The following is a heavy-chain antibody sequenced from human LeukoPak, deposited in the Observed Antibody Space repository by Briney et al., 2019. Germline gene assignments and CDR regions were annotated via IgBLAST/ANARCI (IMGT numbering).Heavy chain of an antibody. D-gene: IGHD5-24*01. CDR3: ARHTDGYASSSFDY. J-gene: IGHJ4*02. CDR2: IYYSGST. CDR1: GGSISTYY. Sequence: SETLSLTCTVSGGSISTYYWSWIRQPPGKGLEWIGYIYYSGSTNYNPSLKSRVTISVDTSNNQFSLRLNSVTAADTAVYYCARHTDGYASSSFDYWGQGTLVTVSS. V-gene: IGHV4-59*08.